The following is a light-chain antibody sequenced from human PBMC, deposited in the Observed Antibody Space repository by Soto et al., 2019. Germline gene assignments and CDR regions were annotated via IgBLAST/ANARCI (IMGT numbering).Light chain of an antibody. V-gene: IGKV1-5*03. CDR2: RAS. Sequence: DIQMTQSPSTVSASIGDRVTITCRASQSISDWLAWYQQKPGKAPKLLIKRASSLESGVPSRFSASGSGTEFTLTISSLQPADCATYHCQQYYSYWTFGQGTKVEIK. J-gene: IGKJ1*01. CDR1: QSISDW. CDR3: QQYYSYWT.